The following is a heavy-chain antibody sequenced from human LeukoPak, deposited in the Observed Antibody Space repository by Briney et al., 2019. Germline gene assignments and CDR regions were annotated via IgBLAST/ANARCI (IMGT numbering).Heavy chain of an antibody. CDR2: IRYDGSDT. CDR3: ASRTLPDIGVSGTGPPVSDY. J-gene: IGHJ4*02. CDR1: GFPFSTYG. V-gene: IGHV3-30*02. D-gene: IGHD6-19*01. Sequence: PGGSLRLSCAASGFPFSTYGMHWVRQAPGKGLEWVAFIRYDGSDTYYTDSVKGRFTISRDNSKNTLYLQMNSLRAEDTAVYYCASRTLPDIGVSGTGPPVSDYWGQGTLVTVSS.